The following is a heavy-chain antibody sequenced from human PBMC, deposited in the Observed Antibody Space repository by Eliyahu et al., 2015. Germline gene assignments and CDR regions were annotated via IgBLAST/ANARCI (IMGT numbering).Heavy chain of an antibody. Sequence: QVQLVXSGGGVVQPGRSLXXSCXASGFXXSRXAMHWVRQAPGKGLEGVAVISYDGSNKYYADSVKGRFTISRDNSKNTLYLQMNSLRAEDTAVYYCARDSTPYDSSGPFDYWGQGTLVTVSS. J-gene: IGHJ4*02. CDR1: GFXXSRXA. CDR3: ARDSTPYDSSGPFDY. CDR2: ISYDGSNK. D-gene: IGHD3-22*01. V-gene: IGHV3-30-3*01.